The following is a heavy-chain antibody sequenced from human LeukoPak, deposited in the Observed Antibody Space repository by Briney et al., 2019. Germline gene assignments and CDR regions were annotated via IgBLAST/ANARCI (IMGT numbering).Heavy chain of an antibody. CDR3: ARSSSWYVMDY. D-gene: IGHD6-13*01. V-gene: IGHV3-66*01. CDR2: SGSGGAT. J-gene: IGHJ4*02. Sequence: PGGSLRLSCAASGFTVSTNYMSWVRQAPGRGLEWVSLVSSGSGGATFYGDSVKGRFTISRDSSKNTLFLQMNSLRAEDTAVYYCARSSSWYVMDYWGQGTLVTVSS. CDR1: GFTVSTNY.